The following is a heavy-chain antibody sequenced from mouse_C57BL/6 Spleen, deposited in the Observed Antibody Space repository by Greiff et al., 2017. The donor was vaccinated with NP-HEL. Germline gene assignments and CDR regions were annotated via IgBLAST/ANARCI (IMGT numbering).Heavy chain of an antibody. J-gene: IGHJ2*01. V-gene: IGHV5-16*01. Sequence: EVQLVESEGGLVQPGSSMKLSCTASGFTFSDYYMAWVRQVPEKGLEWVANINYDGSSTYYLDSLKSRFIISRDNAKNILYLQMSSLKSEDTATYYCASGRGNYYFDYWGQGTTLTVSS. CDR2: INYDGSST. D-gene: IGHD2-1*01. CDR1: GFTFSDYY. CDR3: ASGRGNYYFDY.